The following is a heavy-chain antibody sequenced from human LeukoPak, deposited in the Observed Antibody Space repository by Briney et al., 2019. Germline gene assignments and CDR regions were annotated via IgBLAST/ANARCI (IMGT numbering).Heavy chain of an antibody. J-gene: IGHJ4*02. D-gene: IGHD3-16*01. CDR1: GFSFTNVW. CDR3: TTGIDYGGGY. CDR2: IKNKDEGEKT. V-gene: IGHV3-15*07. Sequence: GGSLRLSCAVSGFSFTNVWMNWVRQAPGKGLEWVGRIKNKDEGEKTDYAAPVKGRFTISRDDSKATLFLQMNSLRMEDTAIYYCTTGIDYGGGYWGQGTLVSVSS.